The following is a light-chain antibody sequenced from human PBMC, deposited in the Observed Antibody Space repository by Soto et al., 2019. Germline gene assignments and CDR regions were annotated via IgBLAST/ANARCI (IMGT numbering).Light chain of an antibody. CDR3: QQNYSTPYT. V-gene: IGKV1-39*01. Sequence: DIPMTQSPSSLYASVGDRVTFSCRASQSVSSYIDWDQQKPGKAPDILIHAASSVQSWVPSMCSGGGSGTYCAITISSLQSEDFGTSYCQQNYSTPYTVGRGTKLEIK. J-gene: IGKJ2*01. CDR1: QSVSSY. CDR2: AAS.